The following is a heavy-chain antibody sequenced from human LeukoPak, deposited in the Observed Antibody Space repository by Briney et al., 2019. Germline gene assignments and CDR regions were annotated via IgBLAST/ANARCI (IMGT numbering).Heavy chain of an antibody. V-gene: IGHV3-21*01. Sequence: GGSLRLSCAASGFTFSSYSMNWVHQAPGKGLEWVSSISSSSSYIYYADSVKGRFTISRDNAKNSLYLQMNSLRAEDTAVYYCATERQKYFDYWGQGTLVTVSS. CDR3: ATERQKYFDY. J-gene: IGHJ4*02. CDR2: ISSSSSYI. CDR1: GFTFSSYS.